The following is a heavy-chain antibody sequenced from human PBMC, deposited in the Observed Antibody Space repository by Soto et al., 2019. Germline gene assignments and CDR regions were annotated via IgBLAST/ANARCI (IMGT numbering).Heavy chain of an antibody. D-gene: IGHD2-15*01. V-gene: IGHV3-21*06. J-gene: IGHJ6*01. CDR3: ARESEDRIRGCCSPSQV. CDR2: ISGGGSDI. Sequence: GKGLEWVSGISGGGSDIFYADSVQGRFSISRDNAKNSLFLEMNSLSVKDTAVYFCARESEDRIRGCCSPSQVWGQGTT.